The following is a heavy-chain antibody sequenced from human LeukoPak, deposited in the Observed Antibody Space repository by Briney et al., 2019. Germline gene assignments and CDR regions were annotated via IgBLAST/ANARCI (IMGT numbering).Heavy chain of an antibody. D-gene: IGHD4-17*01. J-gene: IGHJ4*02. CDR1: GFTFSSYW. CDR2: INSDGSST. Sequence: PGGSLRLSCAVSGFTFSSYWMHWVRQAPGKGLVWVSRINSDGSSTSYADSVKRRFTISRDNAKNTLYLQMNSLRAEDTAVYYCASGGVGYGDYNYYFDYWGQGTLVTVSS. V-gene: IGHV3-74*01. CDR3: ASGGVGYGDYNYYFDY.